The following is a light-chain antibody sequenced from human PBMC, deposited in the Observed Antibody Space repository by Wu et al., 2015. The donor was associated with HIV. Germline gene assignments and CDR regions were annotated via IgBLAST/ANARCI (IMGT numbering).Light chain of an antibody. V-gene: IGKV3-20*01. Sequence: EIVLTQSPGTLSLSPGERATLSCRASQSVSSSYLAWYQQKPGQAPRLLIYDASNRATGIPDRFSGSGSGTDFTLTISRLEPEDFAVYSCQQYGSYPITFGQGTRLEIK. CDR2: DAS. CDR3: QQYGSYPIT. J-gene: IGKJ5*01. CDR1: QSVSSSY.